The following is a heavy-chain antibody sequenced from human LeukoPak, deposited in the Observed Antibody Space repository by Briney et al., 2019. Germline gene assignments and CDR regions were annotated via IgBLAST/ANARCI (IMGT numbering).Heavy chain of an antibody. CDR3: AKAPLYGDYLLN. CDR1: GFTFSSYA. V-gene: IGHV3-23*01. J-gene: IGHJ4*02. CDR2: ISGSGGST. Sequence: GGSLRLSCAASGFTFSSYAMSWVRQAPGKGLEWVSAISGSGGSTYYADSVKGRFTISRDNSKNTLYLRMNSLRAEDTAVYYCAKAPLYGDYLLNWGQGTLVTVSS. D-gene: IGHD4-17*01.